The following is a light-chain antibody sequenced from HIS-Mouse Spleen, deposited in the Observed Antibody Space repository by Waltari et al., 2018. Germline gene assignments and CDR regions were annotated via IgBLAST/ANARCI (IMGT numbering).Light chain of an antibody. CDR1: QGISSY. V-gene: IGKV1-9*01. Sequence: DIQLTQSPSFLSASVGDRVTITCRASQGISSYLAWYQQKPGKAPKLLIYAASTLQSGVPSRFSGSGSGTEFTLKISSLQPEDFATYYCQQLNSYPPTFGQGTKVEIK. CDR2: AAS. CDR3: QQLNSYPPT. J-gene: IGKJ1*01.